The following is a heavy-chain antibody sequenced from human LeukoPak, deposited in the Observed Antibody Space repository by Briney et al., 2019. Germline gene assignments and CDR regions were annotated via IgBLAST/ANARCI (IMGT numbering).Heavy chain of an antibody. CDR1: GFTFSSYW. V-gene: IGHV3-74*01. J-gene: IGHJ3*02. Sequence: GGSLRLSCAASGFTFSSYWMHWVRQAPGKGLVWVSRINSDGSSTSYADSVKGRFTISRDNAKNTLYLQMNSLRAEDTAVYYCARVLGYYDFWSGYSQDAFDTWGQGTVVTVSS. D-gene: IGHD3-3*01. CDR2: INSDGSST. CDR3: ARVLGYYDFWSGYSQDAFDT.